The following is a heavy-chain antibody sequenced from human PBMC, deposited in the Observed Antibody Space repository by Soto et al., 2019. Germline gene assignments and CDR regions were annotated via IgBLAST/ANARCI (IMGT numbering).Heavy chain of an antibody. D-gene: IGHD3-9*01. V-gene: IGHV4-39*01. CDR1: GASTSSYNY. Sequence: PSETLSLTCNVSGASTSSYNYWGWFRQPPGKGLEWIGSIIYSGDIMYNPSLQSRLTLFVDTSKNQFSLKLSSVTAADTAVYYCVRLRNTYYDILTGYYPRRVVYYYGMDVWGQGTTVTVSS. CDR2: IIYSGDI. J-gene: IGHJ6*02. CDR3: VRLRNTYYDILTGYYPRRVVYYYGMDV.